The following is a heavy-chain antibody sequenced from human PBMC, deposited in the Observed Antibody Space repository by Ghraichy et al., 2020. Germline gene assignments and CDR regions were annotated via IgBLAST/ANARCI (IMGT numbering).Heavy chain of an antibody. D-gene: IGHD2-21*02. J-gene: IGHJ3*02. Sequence: ASVKVSCKASGYTFTGYYIYWVRQAPGQGLEWMGWINPNSDDTKYAQKFQGRVTMTRDTSIRTAYMELSRLRSDDTAVYYCARDFTSWVTLDIWVQGTMVTVSS. V-gene: IGHV1-2*02. CDR3: ARDFTSWVTLDI. CDR1: GYTFTGYY. CDR2: INPNSDDT.